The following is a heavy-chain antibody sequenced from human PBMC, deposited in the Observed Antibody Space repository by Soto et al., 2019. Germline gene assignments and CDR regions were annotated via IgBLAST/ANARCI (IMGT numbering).Heavy chain of an antibody. D-gene: IGHD3-22*01. CDR1: GGTFSSYA. Sequence: GASVKVSCKASGGTFSSYAISWVRQAPGQGLEWMGGIIPIFGTANYAQKFQGRVTITADESTSTAYMELSSLRSEDTAVYYCARADIVVVITTIYYYGMDVWGQGTTVTVSS. CDR3: ARADIVVVITTIYYYGMDV. J-gene: IGHJ6*02. CDR2: IIPIFGTA. V-gene: IGHV1-69*13.